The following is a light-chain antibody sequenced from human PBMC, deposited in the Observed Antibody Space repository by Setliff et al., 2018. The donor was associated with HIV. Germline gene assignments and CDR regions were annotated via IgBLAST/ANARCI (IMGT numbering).Light chain of an antibody. V-gene: IGLV2-8*01. CDR2: EVS. CDR1: SSDVGGYNY. CDR3: TSYAGSNTDG. J-gene: IGLJ1*01. Sequence: QSALTQPPSASGSPGQSVTISCTGTSSDVGGYNYVSWYQQHPGKAPKLMIFEVSKRPSGVPDRFSGSKSGNTASLTVSGLQAEDEADYYCTSYAGSNTDGFGTGTKGTVL.